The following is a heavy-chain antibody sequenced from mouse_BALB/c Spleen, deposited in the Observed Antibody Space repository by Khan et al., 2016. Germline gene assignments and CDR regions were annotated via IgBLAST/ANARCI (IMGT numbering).Heavy chain of an antibody. CDR1: GYTFTSYV. CDR2: INPYSDGT. D-gene: IGHD2-1*01. V-gene: IGHV1S136*01. CDR3: AMGDGNYRTYWYFAV. Sequence: VRLQQSGPELVKPGASVKMSCKASGYTFTSYVMHWVKQKPGQGLEWIGYINPYSDGTKYNEKFKGKATLTSDKSSSTAYMELSSLTSEGSSVDYCAMGDGNYRTYWYFAVWGAGTTVTVSS. J-gene: IGHJ1*01.